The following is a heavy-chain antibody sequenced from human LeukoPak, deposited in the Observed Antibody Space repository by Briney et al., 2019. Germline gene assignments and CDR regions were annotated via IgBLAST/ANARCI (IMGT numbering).Heavy chain of an antibody. D-gene: IGHD2/OR15-2a*01. J-gene: IGHJ4*02. CDR1: GFTFSSYA. Sequence: GGSLRLSCAASGFTFSSYAMSWVRQAPGRGLEWVSGISGSGSITLYADSVKGRFAISRDNSKSTVFLHMNSLRVEDTAIYYCAKRDVSDSSTYNPLFACWGQGTLVTVSS. CDR3: AKRDVSDSSTYNPLFAC. CDR2: ISGSGSIT. V-gene: IGHV3-23*01.